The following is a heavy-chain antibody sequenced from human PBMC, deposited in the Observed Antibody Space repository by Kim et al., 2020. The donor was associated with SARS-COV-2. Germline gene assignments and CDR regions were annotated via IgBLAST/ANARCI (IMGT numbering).Heavy chain of an antibody. Sequence: GESLKISCKGSGYSFTSYWISWVRQMPGKGLEWMGRIDPSDSYTNYSPSFQGHVTISADKSISTAYLQWSSLKASDTAMYYCARRIFFRSSGWVNYFDYWGQGTLVTVSS. CDR3: ARRIFFRSSGWVNYFDY. CDR2: IDPSDSYT. V-gene: IGHV5-10-1*01. CDR1: GYSFTSYW. D-gene: IGHD6-19*01. J-gene: IGHJ4*02.